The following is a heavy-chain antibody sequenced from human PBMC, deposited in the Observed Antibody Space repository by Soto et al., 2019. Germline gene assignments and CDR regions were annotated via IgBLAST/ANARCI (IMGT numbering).Heavy chain of an antibody. V-gene: IGHV1-2*04. CDR1: GYTFTGYY. D-gene: IGHD1-7*01. CDR2: INPNSGGT. CDR3: ATPGLTGTQFDY. Sequence: QVQLVQSGAEVKKPGASVKVSCKASGYTFTGYYMHWVRQAPGQGLEWMGWINPNSGGTNYAQKLQGWVTMTRDTSISTAYMELSRLRSDETAVYYCATPGLTGTQFDYWGQGTLVTVSS. J-gene: IGHJ4*02.